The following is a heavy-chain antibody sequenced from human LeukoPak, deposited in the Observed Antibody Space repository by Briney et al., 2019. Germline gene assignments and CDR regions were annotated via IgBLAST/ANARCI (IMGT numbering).Heavy chain of an antibody. CDR1: GGTFSSYA. V-gene: IGHV1-69*13. Sequence: SVKVSCKASGGTFSSYAISWVRQAPGQGLEWMGGIIPIFGTANYAQKFQGRVTITADESTSAAYMELSSLRSEDTAVYYCARVSARYRSGGSCYDYWGQGTLVTVSS. CDR3: ARVSARYRSGGSCYDY. D-gene: IGHD2-15*01. J-gene: IGHJ4*02. CDR2: IIPIFGTA.